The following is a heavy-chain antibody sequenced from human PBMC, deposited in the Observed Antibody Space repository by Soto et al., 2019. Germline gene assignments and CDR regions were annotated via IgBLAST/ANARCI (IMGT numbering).Heavy chain of an antibody. Sequence: PGGSMTLSCAAAGFTFSSYGRHWVRQAPGKGLEWVAVIWYDGSEKYYAGSVKGRFTISRDNAKNSLYLQMNSLRAEDTAVYYCATAGLLGLDAKTPVAIGTSDYWGQGILVTVSS. V-gene: IGHV3-33*03. CDR3: ATAGLLGLDAKTPVAIGTSDY. CDR1: GFTFSSYG. J-gene: IGHJ4*02. CDR2: IWYDGSEK. D-gene: IGHD2-2*01.